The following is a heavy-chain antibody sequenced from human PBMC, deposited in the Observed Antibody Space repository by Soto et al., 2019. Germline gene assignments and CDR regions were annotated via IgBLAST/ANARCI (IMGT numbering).Heavy chain of an antibody. D-gene: IGHD3-22*01. V-gene: IGHV4-30-4*01. CDR3: ARVVVEVITAHDYYYYVIYF. J-gene: IGHJ6*02. CDR1: GGSISSGDYY. CDR2: IYYSGST. Sequence: PSETLSLTCTVSGGSISSGDYYWSWIRQPPGKGLEWIGYIYYSGSTYYNPSLKSRVTISVDTSKNQFSLKLSSVTAADTAVYYCARVVVEVITAHDYYYYVIYFPAQRNTVPVS.